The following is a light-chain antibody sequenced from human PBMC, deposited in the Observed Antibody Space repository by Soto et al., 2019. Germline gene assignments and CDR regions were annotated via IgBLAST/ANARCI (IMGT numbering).Light chain of an antibody. J-gene: IGLJ1*01. V-gene: IGLV2-14*01. CDR2: DVS. CDR3: SSYTSSSTYV. CDR1: SSDVGGYNY. Sequence: QSVLTQPASVSGSPGQSITISCTGTSSDVGGYNYVSWYQQHPGKAPKLMIYDVSNRPSGVSNRFSGSKSGNTASLTISGIQAEDEAHYYCSSYTSSSTYVFGTGTKLTVL.